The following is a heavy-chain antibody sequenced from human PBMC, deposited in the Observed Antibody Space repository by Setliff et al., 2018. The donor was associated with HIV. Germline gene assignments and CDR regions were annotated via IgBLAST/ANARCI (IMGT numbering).Heavy chain of an antibody. V-gene: IGHV5-51*01. CDR3: ARHLGVAGTSGGGY. Sequence: GESLKISCKGSGYSFSSYWIGWVRQMPGKGLEWMGIIYPADSNTRYSPSFQAQVTISADKSIRTAYLQWSSLKASDTAMYYCARHLGVAGTSGGGYWGQGTLVTVSS. CDR2: IYPADSNT. J-gene: IGHJ4*02. CDR1: GYSFSSYW. D-gene: IGHD6-19*01.